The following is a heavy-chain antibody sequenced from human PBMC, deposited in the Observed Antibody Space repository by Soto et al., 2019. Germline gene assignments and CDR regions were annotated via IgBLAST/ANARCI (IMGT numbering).Heavy chain of an antibody. Sequence: QPGGALRLSCVGSGFIFSNNGMHLVRRTPGKGLEWVAFLSYDGSETFYADSVKGRFTVSRDNSKNTLFLHMRNLRRDDTAVYYCSIVRVADSALDHWGQGTLVTVSS. CDR3: SIVRVADSALDH. CDR2: LSYDGSET. J-gene: IGHJ4*02. D-gene: IGHD3-10*02. CDR1: GFIFSNNG. V-gene: IGHV3-30*03.